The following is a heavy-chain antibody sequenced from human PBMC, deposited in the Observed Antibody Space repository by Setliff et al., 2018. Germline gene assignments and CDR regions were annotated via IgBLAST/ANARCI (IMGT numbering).Heavy chain of an antibody. V-gene: IGHV4-59*02. CDR1: GGSVTSHY. D-gene: IGHD3-10*01. CDR2: IXYXXXX. CDR3: ARDRSYYASGSFTKWFDY. Sequence: PSETLSLTCAVSGGSVTSHYWSWIRQPPGKGLEWIGFIXYXXXXXXNPSLKSRVTMSVDTSKNQFSLKLNSVTAADTATYYCARDRSYYASGSFTKWFDYWGQGALVTVSS. J-gene: IGHJ4*02.